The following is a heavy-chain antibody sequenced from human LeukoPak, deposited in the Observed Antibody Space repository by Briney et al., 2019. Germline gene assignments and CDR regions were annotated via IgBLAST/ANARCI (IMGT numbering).Heavy chain of an antibody. CDR2: IYTSGST. D-gene: IGHD6-6*01. Sequence: SETLSLTCTVSGGSISSSYWSWIRQPAGKGLEWIGRIYTSGSTNYNPSLKSRVTMSVDTSKNQFSLKLSSVTAADTAVYYCARDTDRLTGSSGHDAFDIWGQGTMVTVSS. CDR1: GGSISSSY. V-gene: IGHV4-4*07. CDR3: ARDTDRLTGSSGHDAFDI. J-gene: IGHJ3*02.